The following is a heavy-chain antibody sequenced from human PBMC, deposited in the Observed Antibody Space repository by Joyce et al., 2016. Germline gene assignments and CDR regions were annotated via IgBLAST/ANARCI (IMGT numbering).Heavy chain of an antibody. D-gene: IGHD6-19*01. CDR1: GYTFTTYG. CDR3: ARGGVHMPVDGTIVVGYNSGWYNWFDP. J-gene: IGHJ5*02. Sequence: QVQLVQSGTEVKNLGASVKVSCRASGYTFTTYGITWVRQAPGQGLEWMGCINTYNGDTNYAQNLQGRITMTTDTSTGTAYMELRTLRSDDTAVYYCARGGVHMPVDGTIVVGYNSGWYNWFDPWGQGTLVTVSS. CDR2: INTYNGDT. V-gene: IGHV1-18*01.